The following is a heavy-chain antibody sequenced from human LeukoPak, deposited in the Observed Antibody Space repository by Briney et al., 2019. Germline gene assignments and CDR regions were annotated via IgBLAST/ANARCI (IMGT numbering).Heavy chain of an antibody. CDR3: AKDAYGLGSSTSLN. CDR2: ISGSGGST. V-gene: IGHV3-23*01. Sequence: GGSLRLSCAASGFTFSSCAMSWVRQAPGKGLKWVSAISGSGGSTYYADSVKGRFTISRDNSKNTLYLQMNSLRAEDTAVYYCAKDAYGLGSSTSLNWGQGTLVTVSS. D-gene: IGHD2-2*01. CDR1: GFTFSSCA. J-gene: IGHJ4*02.